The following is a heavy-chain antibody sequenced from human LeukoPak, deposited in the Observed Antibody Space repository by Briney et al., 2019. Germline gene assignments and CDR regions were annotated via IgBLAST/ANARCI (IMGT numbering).Heavy chain of an antibody. J-gene: IGHJ4*02. V-gene: IGHV3-30*18. CDR3: AKGSGGVIVTYYFDY. Sequence: GRSMRLSCVASGFTFRSYGMHWVRQAPGKGLEWVAVISYDGSNKYYADSVKGRFTISRDNPKNTLYLQMNSLRAEDTAVYYCAKGSGGVIVTYYFDYWGQGTLVTVSS. D-gene: IGHD3-16*02. CDR1: GFTFRSYG. CDR2: ISYDGSNK.